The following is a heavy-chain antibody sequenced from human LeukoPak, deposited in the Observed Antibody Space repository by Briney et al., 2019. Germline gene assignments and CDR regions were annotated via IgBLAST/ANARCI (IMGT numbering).Heavy chain of an antibody. CDR1: GGSISSGDYY. J-gene: IGHJ4*02. CDR3: ARTGGTIDY. Sequence: SQTLSLTCTVSGGSISSGDYYWSWIRQPPGKGLEWIGYIYYSGSTYYNPSLKSRVTISVDTYKNQFSLKLNSVTAADTAVHYCARTGGTIDYWGQGTLVTVSS. V-gene: IGHV4-30-4*01. CDR2: IYYSGST. D-gene: IGHD2-8*02.